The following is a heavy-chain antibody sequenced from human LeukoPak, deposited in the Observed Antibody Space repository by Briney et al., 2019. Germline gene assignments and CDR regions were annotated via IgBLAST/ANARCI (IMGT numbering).Heavy chain of an antibody. J-gene: IGHJ4*02. V-gene: IGHV3-23*01. CDR2: ISGSGGST. CDR3: AKFAMIVVVTHFDY. D-gene: IGHD3-22*01. Sequence: GGSLRLSCAASGCTFSSYAMSWVRQAPGKGLEWVSAISGSGGSTYYAASVKARFTISRDNSKNTQYLQMNSLRAEDTAVYYCAKFAMIVVVTHFDYWGQGTLVTVSS. CDR1: GCTFSSYA.